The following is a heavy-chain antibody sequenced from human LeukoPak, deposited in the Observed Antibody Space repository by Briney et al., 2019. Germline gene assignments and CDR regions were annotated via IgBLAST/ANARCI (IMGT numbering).Heavy chain of an antibody. Sequence: GGSLRLSCAASGFTFSSYAMSWVRQAPGKGLEWVSAISGSGGSTYYADSVKGRFTISRDNSKNTLYLQMNSLRAEDTAVYYCAKADTGSNGWYSRAWFFDYWGQGTLVTVSS. V-gene: IGHV3-23*01. CDR2: ISGSGGST. CDR1: GFTFSSYA. J-gene: IGHJ4*02. D-gene: IGHD6-19*01. CDR3: AKADTGSNGWYSRAWFFDY.